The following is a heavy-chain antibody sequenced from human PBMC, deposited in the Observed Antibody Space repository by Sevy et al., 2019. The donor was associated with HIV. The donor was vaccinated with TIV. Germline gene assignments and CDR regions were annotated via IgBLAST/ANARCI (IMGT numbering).Heavy chain of an antibody. CDR1: GFTFDDYG. V-gene: IGHV3-20*01. D-gene: IGHD6-19*01. CDR3: ARHLGIAVAGTLMGADY. J-gene: IGHJ4*02. CDR2: INWNGGSR. Sequence: GGSLRLSCAASGFTFDDYGMSWVRQAPGKGLEWVSGINWNGGSRGYADSVKGRFTISRDNAKNSLYLQMNSLRAEDTALYDCARHLGIAVAGTLMGADYWGQRTLVTVSS.